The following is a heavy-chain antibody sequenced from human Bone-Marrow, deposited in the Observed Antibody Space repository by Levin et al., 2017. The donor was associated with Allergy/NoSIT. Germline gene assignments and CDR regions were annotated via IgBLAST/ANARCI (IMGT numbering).Heavy chain of an antibody. CDR2: IADDGGEK. CDR3: GVTPRRDPFDY. V-gene: IGHV3-7*01. D-gene: IGHD2-21*02. Sequence: LSLTCAASGFTFSTYWMSWVRQAPGKGLEWVANIADDGGEKYYVDSVKGRFTISRDNAKNSLYLQMDSLRVEDTAVYYCGVTPRRDPFDYWGQGTLVTVSS. CDR1: GFTFSTYW. J-gene: IGHJ4*02.